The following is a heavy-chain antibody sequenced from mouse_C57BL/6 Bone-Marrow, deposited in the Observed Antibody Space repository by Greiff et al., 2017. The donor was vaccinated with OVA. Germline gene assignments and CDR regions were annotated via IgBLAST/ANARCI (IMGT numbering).Heavy chain of an antibody. CDR3: ARRGYYGSSYVY. J-gene: IGHJ2*01. CDR2: INPSTGGT. CDR1: GYSFTGYY. V-gene: IGHV1-42*01. Sequence: EVQLQESGPELVKPGASVKISCKASGYSFTGYYMNWVKQSPEKSLEWIGEINPSTGGTTYNQKFKAKATLTVDKSSSTAYMQLKSLTSEDAAVDYCARRGYYGSSYVYWGQGTTLTVSS. D-gene: IGHD1-1*01.